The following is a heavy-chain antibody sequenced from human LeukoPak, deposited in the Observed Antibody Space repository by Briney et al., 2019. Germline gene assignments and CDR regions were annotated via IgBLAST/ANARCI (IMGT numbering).Heavy chain of an antibody. Sequence: SETLSLTCAVYGGSFSGYYWSWIRQPPGKGLEWIGEINHSGSTNYNPSLKSRVTISVDTSKNQFSLKLSSVTAADTAVYYCARVKIDGDSFFVYWGQGTLVTVSS. V-gene: IGHV4-34*01. CDR1: GGSFSGYY. CDR3: ARVKIDGDSFFVY. J-gene: IGHJ4*02. D-gene: IGHD4-17*01. CDR2: INHSGST.